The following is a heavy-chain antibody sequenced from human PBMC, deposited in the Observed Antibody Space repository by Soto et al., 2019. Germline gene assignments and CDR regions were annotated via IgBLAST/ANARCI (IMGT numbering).Heavy chain of an antibody. Sequence: SETLSLTCDVSGVSISSGNWWSWVRQPPGKELEWIGEVYRDGSANYHPSLERRVTISVDTSKNQFSLRLSSVTAADTAIYYCARLIYDSRLNYLYFDSWGQGMLVTVSS. CDR1: GVSISSGNW. CDR3: ARLIYDSRLNYLYFDS. J-gene: IGHJ4*02. CDR2: VYRDGSA. D-gene: IGHD3-22*01. V-gene: IGHV4-4*02.